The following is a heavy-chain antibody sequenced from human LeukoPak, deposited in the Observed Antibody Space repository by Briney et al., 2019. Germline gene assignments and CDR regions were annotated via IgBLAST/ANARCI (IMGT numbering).Heavy chain of an antibody. V-gene: IGHV4-59*01. J-gene: IGHJ6*02. CDR3: ARTYGMDV. CDR1: GGSISSYY. Sequence: SETLSLTCTVSGGSISSYYWSWIRQPPGKGLEWIGYIYYSGSTNYNLSLKSRVTISVDTSKNQCSLKLSSVTAADTAVYYCARTYGMDVWGQGTTVTVSS. CDR2: IYYSGST.